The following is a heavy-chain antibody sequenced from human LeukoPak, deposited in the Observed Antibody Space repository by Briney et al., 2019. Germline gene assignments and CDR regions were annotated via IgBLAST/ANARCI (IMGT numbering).Heavy chain of an antibody. J-gene: IGHJ4*02. D-gene: IGHD3-9*01. CDR2: ISGSGGST. Sequence: GGTLRLSCAASGFTFSSYGMSWVRQAPGKGLEWVSAISGSGGSTYYADSVKGRFTISRDNSKNTLYLQMNSLKTEDTAVYYCTTDLSYDILTGYSGYWGQGTQVTVSS. CDR3: TTDLSYDILTGYSGY. CDR1: GFTFSSYG. V-gene: IGHV3-23*01.